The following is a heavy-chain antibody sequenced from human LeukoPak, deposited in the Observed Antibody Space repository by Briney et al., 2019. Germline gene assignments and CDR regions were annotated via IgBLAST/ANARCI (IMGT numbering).Heavy chain of an antibody. Sequence: SGPTLVKPTQTLTLPCTLSGFSLSTSGVGVGWIRQPPGKALEWLALIYWDDDKRYRPSLKSRLTITKDTSKNRVVLTMTNMDPVDTATYYCAHSLGYCSGGSGYVLFDYWGQGTLVTVSS. V-gene: IGHV2-5*02. D-gene: IGHD2-15*01. CDR2: IYWDDDK. CDR3: AHSLGYCSGGSGYVLFDY. CDR1: GFSLSTSGVG. J-gene: IGHJ4*02.